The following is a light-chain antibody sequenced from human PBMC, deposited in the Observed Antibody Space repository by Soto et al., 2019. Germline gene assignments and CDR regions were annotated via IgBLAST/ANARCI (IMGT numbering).Light chain of an antibody. CDR3: QQFDNLHPT. V-gene: IGKV1-33*01. CDR2: DAS. Sequence: DIQMTQSPSSLSASVGDRVTITCQASQDISNYLNWYQQKPGKAPKIPIYDASVLEAGVSSRFSGGRSGKRYTLTIHGLRARDVTTYYWQQFDNLHPTFGGGSKVEIK. J-gene: IGKJ4*01. CDR1: QDISNY.